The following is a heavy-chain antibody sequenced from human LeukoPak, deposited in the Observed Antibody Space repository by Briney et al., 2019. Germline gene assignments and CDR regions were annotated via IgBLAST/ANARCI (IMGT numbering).Heavy chain of an antibody. Sequence: GGTLRLSCAASGFTFSSYGMSWVRQAPGKGLEWVSAISVSGNTYHADSVKGRFTISRDSSKNTLYLQMNSLRAGDTAVYYCAKDDDWGRYKHWGQGTLVTVSS. V-gene: IGHV3-23*01. CDR2: ISVSGNT. J-gene: IGHJ1*01. CDR1: GFTFSSYG. CDR3: AKDDDWGRYKH. D-gene: IGHD3-16*01.